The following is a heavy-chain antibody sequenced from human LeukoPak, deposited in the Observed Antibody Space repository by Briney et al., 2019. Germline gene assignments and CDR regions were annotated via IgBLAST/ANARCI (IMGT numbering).Heavy chain of an antibody. J-gene: IGHJ5*02. CDR2: IYTSGST. CDR3: ARGPKGSGSYYKWFDP. CDR1: GGSISSYY. Sequence: SETLSLTCTVSGGSISSYYWSWIRQPAGKGLEWIGRIYTSGSTNYNPSLKSRVTMSVDTSKNQFSLKLSSVTAADPAVYYCARGPKGSGSYYKWFDPWGQGTLVTVSS. D-gene: IGHD3-10*01. V-gene: IGHV4-4*07.